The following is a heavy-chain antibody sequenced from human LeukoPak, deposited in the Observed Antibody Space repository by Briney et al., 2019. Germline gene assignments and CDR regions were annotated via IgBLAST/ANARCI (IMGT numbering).Heavy chain of an antibody. CDR2: INHSGST. J-gene: IGHJ4*02. CDR3: ARLVFAAQV. D-gene: IGHD2-2*01. V-gene: IGHV4-34*01. Sequence: SETLSLTCAVYGGSFSGYYWSWIRQPPGKGLEWIGEINHSGSTNYNPSLKSRVTISVDTSKNQFSLKLSSVTAADTAVYYCARLVFAAQVWGQGTLVTVSS. CDR1: GGSFSGYY.